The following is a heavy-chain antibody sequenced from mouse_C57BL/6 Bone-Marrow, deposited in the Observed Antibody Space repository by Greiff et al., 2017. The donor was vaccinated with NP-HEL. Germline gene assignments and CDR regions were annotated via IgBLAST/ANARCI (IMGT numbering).Heavy chain of an antibody. D-gene: IGHD2-4*01. J-gene: IGHJ3*01. Sequence: EVKLMESGGGLVQPGESLKLSCESNEYEFPSHDMSWVRKTPEKRLELVAAINSDGSSTYYPDTMERRFIISRDNTKKTLYLQMSSLRSEDTALYFYDYDACFAYWGQGTLVTVSA. CDR1: EYEFPSHD. CDR3: DYDACFAY. CDR2: INSDGSST. V-gene: IGHV5-2*01.